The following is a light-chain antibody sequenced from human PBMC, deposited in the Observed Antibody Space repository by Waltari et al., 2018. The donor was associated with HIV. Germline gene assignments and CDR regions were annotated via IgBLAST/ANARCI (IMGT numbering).Light chain of an antibody. J-gene: IGLJ2*01. Sequence: NFMLTQPHPVPESPGKTVTIPCTRSSGSFDSNYVQGFQQRPGSSPTTVIYKDDQRPSGVPDRFSGSIDSSSNSASLTISGLRTEDEADYYCQSYDNENPVLFGGGTKLTVL. CDR3: QSYDNENPVL. CDR2: KDD. V-gene: IGLV6-57*01. CDR1: SGSFDSNY.